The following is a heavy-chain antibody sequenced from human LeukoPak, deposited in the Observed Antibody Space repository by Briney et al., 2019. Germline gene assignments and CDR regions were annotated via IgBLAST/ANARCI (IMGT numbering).Heavy chain of an antibody. Sequence: PSQTLSLTCTVSGGSISSGDYYWSWIRQPPGKGLEWIWYIHYSGSTYYNPSLKSRVTISVDTSKNQFSLKLSSVTAADTAVYYCARVGGYGSGSWGEYFDYWGQGTLVTVSS. CDR2: IHYSGST. D-gene: IGHD3-10*01. V-gene: IGHV4-30-4*01. CDR3: ARVGGYGSGSWGEYFDY. J-gene: IGHJ4*02. CDR1: GGSISSGDYY.